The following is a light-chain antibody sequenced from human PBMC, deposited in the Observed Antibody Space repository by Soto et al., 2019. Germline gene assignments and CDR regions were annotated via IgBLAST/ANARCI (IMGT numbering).Light chain of an antibody. Sequence: DIQMTQSPSSVSSSVGDRVTITCRASQGISSWLAWYQQKPGKAPKLLIYAASSLQSGVPSRFRGSGSGTDFPPPLSTLHPEDFATYYCNPANSFPLPFGGGTKVEI. CDR1: QGISSW. CDR2: AAS. V-gene: IGKV1-12*01. CDR3: NPANSFPLP. J-gene: IGKJ4*01.